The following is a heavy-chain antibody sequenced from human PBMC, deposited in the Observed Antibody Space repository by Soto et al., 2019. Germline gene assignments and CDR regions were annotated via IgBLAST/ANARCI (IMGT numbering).Heavy chain of an antibody. J-gene: IGHJ6*02. CDR3: ARDGQYYHLWSGYQPEGPYGMDV. Sequence: QVQLQQWGAGLLKPSETLSLTCAVYGGSFSGYYWTWIRQAPGKELEWIGEINHSGSTNYNSSLKSRVTISVDTSKNQFSLILHSVTAADTAVYYCARDGQYYHLWSGYQPEGPYGMDVWGQGTTVTVSS. CDR1: GGSFSGYY. D-gene: IGHD3-3*02. CDR2: INHSGST. V-gene: IGHV4-34*02.